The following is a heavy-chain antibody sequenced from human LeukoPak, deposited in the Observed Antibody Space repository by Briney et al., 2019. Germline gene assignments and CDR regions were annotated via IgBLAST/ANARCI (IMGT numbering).Heavy chain of an antibody. CDR2: ISGSGGST. J-gene: IGHJ4*02. D-gene: IGHD6-19*01. V-gene: IGHV3-23*01. CDR3: AKDMAYSSGWYGYFDY. CDR1: GFTFSSYA. Sequence: GGSLRLSCAASGFTFSSYAMHWVRQAPGKGLEWVTAISGSGGSTYYADSVKGRFTISRDNSKNTLYLQMNSLRAEDTAVYYCAKDMAYSSGWYGYFDYWGQGTLVTVSS.